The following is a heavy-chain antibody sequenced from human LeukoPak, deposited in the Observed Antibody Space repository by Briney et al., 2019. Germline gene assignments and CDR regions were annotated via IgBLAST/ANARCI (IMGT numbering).Heavy chain of an antibody. J-gene: IGHJ4*02. CDR1: GFTFSSFG. V-gene: IGHV3-33*01. CDR3: ARDRVYSRGGRCYSNYFDV. Sequence: PGGSLRLSCAASGFTFSSFGMHWVRQAPGRRLEWVALTWSDGSEYFYPDSVKGRFTISRDNSKNTVYLQMNSLRAEDTAVYFCARDRVYSRGGRCYSNYFDVWGQGTLVTVSS. D-gene: IGHD2-15*01. CDR2: TWSDGSEY.